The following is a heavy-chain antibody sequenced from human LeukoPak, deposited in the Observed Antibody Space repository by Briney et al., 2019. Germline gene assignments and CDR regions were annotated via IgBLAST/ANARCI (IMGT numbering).Heavy chain of an antibody. V-gene: IGHV5-51*01. Sequence: HGESLKISCKGSGYSFTSYWIGWVRQMPGKGLEWMGIIYPGDSDTRYSPSFQGQVTISADKSISTAYLQWSSLKASDTAMYYCARHLGSSSGYQTLGYYYYYMAVWGKGTTVTVSS. D-gene: IGHD3-22*01. CDR1: GYSFTSYW. J-gene: IGHJ6*03. CDR2: IYPGDSDT. CDR3: ARHLGSSSGYQTLGYYYYYMAV.